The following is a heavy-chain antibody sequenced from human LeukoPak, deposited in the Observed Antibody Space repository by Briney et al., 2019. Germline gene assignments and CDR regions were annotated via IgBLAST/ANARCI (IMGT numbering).Heavy chain of an antibody. CDR3: AKDYGDYEYFQH. CDR2: IRYDGSNK. Sequence: GGSLRLFCAASGFIFSSYGMHWVRQAPGKGLEWVAFIRYDGSNKYYADSVKGRFTISRDNSKNTLYLQMNSLRAEDTAVYYCAKDYGDYEYFQHWGQGTLVTVSS. J-gene: IGHJ1*01. D-gene: IGHD4-17*01. CDR1: GFIFSSYG. V-gene: IGHV3-30*02.